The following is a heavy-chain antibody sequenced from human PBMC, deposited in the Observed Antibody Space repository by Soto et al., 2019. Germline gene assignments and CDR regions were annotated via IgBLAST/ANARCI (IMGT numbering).Heavy chain of an antibody. D-gene: IGHD2-21*01. J-gene: IGHJ2*01. CDR2: IPASSGTT. V-gene: IGHV3-23*01. Sequence: ETLSLTCTVSHGSVSSDPFYWTWIRQAPGKGLEWVSGIPASSGTTYYADSVKGRFSMSRGNSKNTLFLQMSSLRAEDTAVYYCAKIVAVPFLWGRGTLVTVSS. CDR1: HGSVSSDP. CDR3: AKIVAVPFL.